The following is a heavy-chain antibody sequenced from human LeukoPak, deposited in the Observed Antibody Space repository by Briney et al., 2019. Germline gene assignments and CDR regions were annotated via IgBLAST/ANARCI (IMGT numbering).Heavy chain of an antibody. Sequence: ASVKVSCKASGYTFTSYDINWVRQATGQGLEWMGWMNPNSGNTGYAQKSQGRVTITRNTSISTAYMELSSLRSEDTAVYYCARGYDFWSGYYYWGQGTLVTVSS. CDR1: GYTFTSYD. CDR3: ARGYDFWSGYYY. J-gene: IGHJ4*02. V-gene: IGHV1-8*01. D-gene: IGHD3-3*01. CDR2: MNPNSGNT.